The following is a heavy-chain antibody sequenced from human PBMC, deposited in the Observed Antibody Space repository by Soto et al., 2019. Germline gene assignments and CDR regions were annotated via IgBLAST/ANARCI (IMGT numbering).Heavy chain of an antibody. D-gene: IGHD2-21*01. CDR3: ERGRTIVSPGN. V-gene: IGHV1-2*02. J-gene: IGHJ4*02. CDR1: GYTFTGYQ. CDR2: INPNSGGT. Sequence: QVQLVQSGAEVKEPGASVKVSCKASGYTFTGYQIHWVRQAPGQGLEWMGWINPNSGGTNYAQKCQGRVTLTSDTSITTAYMELKRLTSDDTDVYYCERGRTIVSPGNWGQGTLVSVSS.